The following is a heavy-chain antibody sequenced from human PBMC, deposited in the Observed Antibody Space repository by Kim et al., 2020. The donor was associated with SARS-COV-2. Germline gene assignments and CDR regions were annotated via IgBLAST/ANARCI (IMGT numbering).Heavy chain of an antibody. Sequence: GGSLRLSCTASGFTFGDYAMSWFRQAPGKGLEWVGFIRSKAYGGTTEYAASVKGRFTISRDDSKSIAYLQMNSLKTEDTAVYYCTRDFPDTAMVSYYYYGMDVWGQGTTVTVSS. CDR2: IRSKAYGGTT. J-gene: IGHJ6*02. CDR1: GFTFGDYA. V-gene: IGHV3-49*03. CDR3: TRDFPDTAMVSYYYYGMDV. D-gene: IGHD5-18*01.